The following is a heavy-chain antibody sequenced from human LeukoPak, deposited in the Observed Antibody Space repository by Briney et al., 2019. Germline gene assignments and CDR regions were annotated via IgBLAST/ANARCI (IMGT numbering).Heavy chain of an antibody. V-gene: IGHV3-23*01. CDR2: ISGSGGST. CDR3: AKGRAWIQLWLFDY. J-gene: IGHJ4*02. CDR1: GFTFSSYA. D-gene: IGHD5-18*01. Sequence: PGGSLRLSCAASGFTFSSYAMSWVRQAPGKGLEWVSAISGSGGSTYYADSVKGRFTIARDNSKNTLYLQMNSLRAEDTAVYYCAKGRAWIQLWLFDYWGQGTLVTVSS.